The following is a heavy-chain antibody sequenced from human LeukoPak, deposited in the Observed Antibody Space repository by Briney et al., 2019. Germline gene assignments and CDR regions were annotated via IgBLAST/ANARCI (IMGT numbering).Heavy chain of an antibody. CDR1: GFTFSSYW. J-gene: IGHJ4*02. Sequence: GGSLRLSCAASGFTFSSYWMSWVRQAPGKGLEWVANIKQDGSEKYYVDSVKGRFTISRDNAKNSLYLQLNSLRVEDTAVYYCARDRGYSSFDYWGQGTLVTVSS. D-gene: IGHD4-23*01. V-gene: IGHV3-7*01. CDR2: IKQDGSEK. CDR3: ARDRGYSSFDY.